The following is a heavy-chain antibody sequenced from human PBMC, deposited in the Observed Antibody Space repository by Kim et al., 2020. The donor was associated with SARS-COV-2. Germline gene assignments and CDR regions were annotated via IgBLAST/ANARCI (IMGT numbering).Heavy chain of an antibody. CDR1: GFTFDDYA. CDR3: AKAPSPFRAAAGHMDV. CDR2: ISWNSGSI. Sequence: GGSLRLSCAASGFTFDDYAMHWVRQAPGKGLEWVSGISWNSGSIGYADSVKGRFTISRDNAKNSLYLQMNSLRAEDTALYYCAKAPSPFRAAAGHMDVWGQGTTVTVSS. J-gene: IGHJ6*02. V-gene: IGHV3-9*01. D-gene: IGHD6-13*01.